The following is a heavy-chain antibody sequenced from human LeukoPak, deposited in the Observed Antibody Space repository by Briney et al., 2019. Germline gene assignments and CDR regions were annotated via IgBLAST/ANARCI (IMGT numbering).Heavy chain of an antibody. CDR3: ARDQPRDTAMVHNWFDP. CDR2: ISYDGSNK. V-gene: IGHV3-30*03. D-gene: IGHD5-18*01. J-gene: IGHJ5*02. Sequence: GGSLRLSCAASGFTFSSYGMHWVRQAPGKGLEWVAVISYDGSNKYYADSVKGRFTISRDNAKSSLYLQMNSLRAEDTAVYYCARDQPRDTAMVHNWFDPWGQGTLVTVSS. CDR1: GFTFSSYG.